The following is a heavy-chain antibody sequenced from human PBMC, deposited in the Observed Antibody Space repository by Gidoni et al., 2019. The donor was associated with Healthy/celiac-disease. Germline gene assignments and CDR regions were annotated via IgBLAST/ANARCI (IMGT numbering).Heavy chain of an antibody. CDR2: IYHSGST. CDR1: GYSISSGYY. CDR3: ARSPLFDEPRKFGCSGGSCYSAYFDY. V-gene: IGHV4-38-2*01. D-gene: IGHD2-15*01. Sequence: QVQLQESGPGLVKPSETLSLTCAVSGYSISSGYYWGWIRQPPGKGLEWIGSIYHSGSTYYNPSLKSRVTISVDTSKNQFSLKLSSVTAADTAVYYCARSPLFDEPRKFGCSGGSCYSAYFDYWGQGTLVTISS. J-gene: IGHJ4*02.